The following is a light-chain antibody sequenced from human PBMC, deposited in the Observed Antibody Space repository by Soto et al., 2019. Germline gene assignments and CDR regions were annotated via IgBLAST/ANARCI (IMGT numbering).Light chain of an antibody. V-gene: IGKV3-11*01. CDR2: DAS. Sequence: IGLTQSPATVSLSPGARATLSGRASQSIGHSITWYQHKPGKAPRLLIFDASQRATGIPARFSGSGSGTDFTLSISSLETEDFAIYYCQQHTDSPPWTFGQGTKVDIK. J-gene: IGKJ1*01. CDR3: QQHTDSPPWT. CDR1: QSIGHS.